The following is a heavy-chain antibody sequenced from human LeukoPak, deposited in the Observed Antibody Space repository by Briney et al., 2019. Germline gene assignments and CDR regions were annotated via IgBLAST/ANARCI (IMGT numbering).Heavy chain of an antibody. CDR2: INHSGST. D-gene: IGHD5-18*01. CDR3: AREGYSYGGGFDY. CDR1: GGSISSSSYY. Sequence: SETLSLTCTVSGGSISSSSYYWSWIRQPPGKGLEWIGEINHSGSTNYNPSLKSRVTISVDTSKNQFSLKLSSVTAADTAVYYCAREGYSYGGGFDYWGQGTLVTVSS. J-gene: IGHJ4*02. V-gene: IGHV4-39*07.